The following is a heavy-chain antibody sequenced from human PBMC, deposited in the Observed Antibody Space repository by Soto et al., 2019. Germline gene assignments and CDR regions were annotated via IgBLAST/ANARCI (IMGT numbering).Heavy chain of an antibody. Sequence: PSETLSLTCTVSGGSISSGDYYWSWIRQPPGKGLEWIGYIYYSGSTSYNASLKIRTSISADPSNNQFSMKLHSLTAADTAVYFCGTMPIVVEPAPMDVWGPGTSVT. J-gene: IGHJ6*01. CDR1: GGSISSGDYY. CDR3: GTMPIVVEPAPMDV. D-gene: IGHD2-2*01. CDR2: IYYSGST. V-gene: IGHV4-30-4*01.